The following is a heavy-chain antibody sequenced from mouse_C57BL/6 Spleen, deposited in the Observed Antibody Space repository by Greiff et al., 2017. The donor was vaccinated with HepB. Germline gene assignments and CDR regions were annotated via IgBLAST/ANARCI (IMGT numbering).Heavy chain of an antibody. J-gene: IGHJ4*01. Sequence: EVQGVESGGDLVKPGGSLKLSCAASGFTFSSYGMSWVRQTPDKRLEWVATISSGGSYTYYPDSVKGRFTISRDNAKNTLYLQMSSLKSEDTAMYYCARHYGSTYYYAMDYWGQGTSVTVSS. CDR1: GFTFSSYG. CDR3: ARHYGSTYYYAMDY. V-gene: IGHV5-6*01. CDR2: ISSGGSYT. D-gene: IGHD1-1*01.